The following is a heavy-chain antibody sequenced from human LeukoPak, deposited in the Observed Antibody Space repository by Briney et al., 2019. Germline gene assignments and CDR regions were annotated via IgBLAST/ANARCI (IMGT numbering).Heavy chain of an antibody. CDR2: MNWNGGST. CDR1: GFTFDDYG. Sequence: PGGSLRLSCAASGFTFDDYGMSWVRQAPGKGLEWVSGMNWNGGSTGYADSVKGRFTISRDNAKNSLYLQMNSLRAEDTALYYCARDSTVTTSWYFDYWGQGTLVTVSS. J-gene: IGHJ4*02. D-gene: IGHD4-17*01. V-gene: IGHV3-20*04. CDR3: ARDSTVTTSWYFDY.